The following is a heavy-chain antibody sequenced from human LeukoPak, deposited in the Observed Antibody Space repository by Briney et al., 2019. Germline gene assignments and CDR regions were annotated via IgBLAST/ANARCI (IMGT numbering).Heavy chain of an antibody. J-gene: IGHJ6*04. CDR2: IRNSDGMT. V-gene: IGHV3-23*01. Sequence: GGSLRLSCDASGFSINTYTMYWVRQAPGQGLEWVSGIRNSDGMTYYADSVRGRFTISTDNSKNTLYLQMNSLRAEDTALYYCAELGITMIGGVWGKGTTVTISS. D-gene: IGHD3-10*02. CDR1: GFSINTYT. CDR3: AELGITMIGGV.